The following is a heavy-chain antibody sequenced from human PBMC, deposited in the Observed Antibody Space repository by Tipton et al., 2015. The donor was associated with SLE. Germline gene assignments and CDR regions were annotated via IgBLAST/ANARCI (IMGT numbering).Heavy chain of an antibody. J-gene: IGHJ4*02. V-gene: IGHV4-39*07. D-gene: IGHD5-18*01. Sequence: TLSLTCIVSGDSISSSSYYWGWIRQPPGKGLEWVGTVYYTGNTFYNPSLKSRVTISVDTSKNQFSLNLSSVTAADTAVYYCARGARGNSYGSDEDFDYWGQGTLVTVSS. CDR2: VYYTGNT. CDR1: GDSISSSSYY. CDR3: ARGARGNSYGSDEDFDY.